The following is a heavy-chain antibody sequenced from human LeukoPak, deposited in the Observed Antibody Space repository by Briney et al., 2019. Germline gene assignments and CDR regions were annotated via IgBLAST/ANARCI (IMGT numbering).Heavy chain of an antibody. Sequence: SETLSLTCTVSGGSTSSYYWSWIRQPPGKGLEWIGYIYYSGSTNYNPSLKSRVTISVDTSKNQFSLKLSSVTAADTAVYYCARLAEDGGAFDIWGQGTMVTVSS. J-gene: IGHJ3*02. V-gene: IGHV4-59*08. CDR1: GGSTSSYY. CDR2: IYYSGST. D-gene: IGHD3-16*01. CDR3: ARLAEDGGAFDI.